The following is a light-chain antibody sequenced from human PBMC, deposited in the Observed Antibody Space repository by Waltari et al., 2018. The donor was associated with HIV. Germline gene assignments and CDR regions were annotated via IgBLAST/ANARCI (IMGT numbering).Light chain of an antibody. V-gene: IGLV1-51*01. CDR1: SSNIGSNY. Sequence: QSVLTQPPSMSAAPGQRVTISCSGGSSNIGSNYVSWYQQLPGTAPTLRIYAKGQRPPGSPDLFPGSKYGTSATLDITGLQTGDEADYYCGAWDASLTSGVFGGGTKVTVL. J-gene: IGLJ3*02. CDR2: AKG. CDR3: GAWDASLTSGV.